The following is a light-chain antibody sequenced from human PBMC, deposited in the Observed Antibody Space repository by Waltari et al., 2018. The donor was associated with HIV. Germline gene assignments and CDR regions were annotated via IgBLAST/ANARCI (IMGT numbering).Light chain of an antibody. J-gene: IGKJ3*01. Sequence: DIQLTQAPSSLYASVGDSVTNTCRASQNIDDYLNWYQQKPGAAPKAIIYGASRLMSGVPSRFIGSGSGTDFTLTISSLQREDFATYYCQQSDSVPDTFGPGTNVEI. CDR3: QQSDSVPDT. CDR1: QNIDDY. V-gene: IGKV1-39*01. CDR2: GAS.